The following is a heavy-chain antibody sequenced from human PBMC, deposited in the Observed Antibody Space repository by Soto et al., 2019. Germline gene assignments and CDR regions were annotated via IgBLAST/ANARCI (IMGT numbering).Heavy chain of an antibody. D-gene: IGHD3-10*01. CDR3: ARDPITMVRGVIITSYYYYGMDV. Sequence: GGSLRLSCAASGFTFSDYYMSWIRQAPGKGLERVSYISSSGSTIYYADSVKGRFTISRDNAKNSLYLQMNSLRAEDTAVYYCARDPITMVRGVIITSYYYYGMDVWGQGTTVTVSS. CDR2: ISSSGSTI. V-gene: IGHV3-11*01. J-gene: IGHJ6*02. CDR1: GFTFSDYY.